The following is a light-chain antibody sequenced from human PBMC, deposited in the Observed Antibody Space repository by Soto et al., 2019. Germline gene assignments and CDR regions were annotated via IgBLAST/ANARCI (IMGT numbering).Light chain of an antibody. CDR3: QQYYSYST. Sequence: DIQMTQSPSTLSASVGDRVTITCRASHSITSWLAWYQQKPGKAPKVLIYDTYSLKSGVPSRFSGSGSGTDFTLTISGLQPDDFATYYCQQYYSYSTFGQGAKVDIK. CDR2: DTY. CDR1: HSITSW. J-gene: IGKJ1*01. V-gene: IGKV1-5*01.